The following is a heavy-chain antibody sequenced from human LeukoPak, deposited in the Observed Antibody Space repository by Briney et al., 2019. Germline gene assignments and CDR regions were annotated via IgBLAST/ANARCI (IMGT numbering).Heavy chain of an antibody. Sequence: GGSLRLSCVASGFTFSSYAMSWVRQALGKGLEWVSAISGTGGTPYYADSVRGRFTISRDNSKNTLYLQMDSLRAEDTAVYYCAKGVYYCSSSTCPQYYYYMDVWGKGTTVTVSS. CDR1: GFTFSSYA. CDR3: AKGVYYCSSSTCPQYYYYMDV. D-gene: IGHD2-2*01. J-gene: IGHJ6*03. CDR2: ISGTGGTP. V-gene: IGHV3-23*01.